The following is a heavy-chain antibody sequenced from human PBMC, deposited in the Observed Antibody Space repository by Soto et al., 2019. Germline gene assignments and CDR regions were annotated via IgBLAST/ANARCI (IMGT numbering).Heavy chain of an antibody. CDR1: GYTFTGHY. V-gene: IGHV1-2*02. Sequence: QVQLVQSGAEVKPPGASVKVSCKASGYTFTGHYMHWVRQVSGKRLEHLGWLKSDNGGTYYAPKFQGRVTFTRDTSTSTAYMELNGLQSDDTAVYFFARDLCPLGSGTACPLYGLDIWGQGTTVVVS. J-gene: IGHJ6*02. CDR2: LKSDNGGT. D-gene: IGHD3-10*01. CDR3: ARDLCPLGSGTACPLYGLDI.